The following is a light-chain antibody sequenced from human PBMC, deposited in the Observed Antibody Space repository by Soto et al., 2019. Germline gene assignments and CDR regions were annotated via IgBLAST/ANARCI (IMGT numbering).Light chain of an antibody. Sequence: EIVLTQSTGTLSVSPGERATLSCRASQTISSNYLAWYQQKPGQAPSLLIYGTSSRATGIPDRFSGSGSGTDFTLTIIRLEPEDSAIYYCQQYVSWTFGQGTKVEIK. CDR1: QTISSNY. V-gene: IGKV3-20*01. J-gene: IGKJ1*01. CDR2: GTS. CDR3: QQYVSWT.